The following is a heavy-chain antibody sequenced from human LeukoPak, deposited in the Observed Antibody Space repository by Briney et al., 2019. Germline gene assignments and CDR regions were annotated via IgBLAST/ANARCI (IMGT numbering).Heavy chain of an antibody. J-gene: IGHJ4*02. CDR1: GFTFSSYG. CDR3: ARDFTIYSGYAGDFDY. V-gene: IGHV3-30*03. Sequence: PGGSLRLSCAASGFTFSSYGMHWVRQAPGKGLEWVAVISYDGSNKYYADSVKGRFTISRDNSKNTLYLQMNSLRAEDTAVYYCARDFTIYSGYAGDFDYWGQGTLVTVSS. D-gene: IGHD5-12*01. CDR2: ISYDGSNK.